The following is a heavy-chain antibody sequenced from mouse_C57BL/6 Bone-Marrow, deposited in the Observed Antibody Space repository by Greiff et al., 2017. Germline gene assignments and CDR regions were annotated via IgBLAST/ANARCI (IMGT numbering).Heavy chain of an antibody. CDR3: ARWPSYSNYPNFDY. V-gene: IGHV1-54*01. J-gene: IGHJ2*01. Sequence: QVQLQQSGAELVRPGTSVKVSCKASGYAFTNYLIEWVKQRPGQGLEWIGVINPGSGGTNYNEKFKGKATLTADKSSSTAYMELHSLTSEDSAVXFCARWPSYSNYPNFDYWGQGTTLTVSS. CDR2: INPGSGGT. CDR1: GYAFTNYL. D-gene: IGHD2-5*01.